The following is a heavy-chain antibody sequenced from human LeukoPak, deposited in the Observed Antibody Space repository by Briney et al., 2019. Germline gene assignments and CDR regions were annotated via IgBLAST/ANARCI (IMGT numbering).Heavy chain of an antibody. CDR3: ARAGWTRMVDAFDI. CDR2: ISYDGSNK. J-gene: IGHJ3*02. Sequence: PGGSLRLSCAASGFTFSNYGMHWVRQAPGKGLEWVSVISYDGSNKYYADSVKGRFTISRDNSKNTLYLQMNSLRAEDTAVYYCARAGWTRMVDAFDIWGQGTMVTVSS. D-gene: IGHD1-14*01. CDR1: GFTFSNYG. V-gene: IGHV3-30*03.